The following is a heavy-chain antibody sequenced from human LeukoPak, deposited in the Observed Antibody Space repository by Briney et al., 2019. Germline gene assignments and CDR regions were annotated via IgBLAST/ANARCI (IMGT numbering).Heavy chain of an antibody. CDR1: GFTFSTPS. CDR3: ARSSGWWSLDY. D-gene: IGHD6-19*01. J-gene: IGHJ4*02. CDR2: FDTGFGT. V-gene: IGHV3-23*01. Sequence: GGSLKLSCEAPGFTFSTPSLNWVRKAPGRGLEWVSAFDTGFGTYYPDSLKGRFTISRDNSKNTLFLQMNSLRAEDTAVYYCARSSGWWSLDYWGQGTLVTVSS.